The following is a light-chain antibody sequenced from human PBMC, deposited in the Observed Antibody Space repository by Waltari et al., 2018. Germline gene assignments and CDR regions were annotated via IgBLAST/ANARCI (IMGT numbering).Light chain of an antibody. CDR3: MQALQTSIT. Sequence: DTVMTQSPLSLPVTPGEPASISCRSSQSLLHSSGKNYLDWYLQKPRQSPQLLLYLASSRACRVSDRFSGSASGTDFTLKISRVEAKDVGVYYCMQALQTSITFGQGTRLEIK. J-gene: IGKJ5*01. CDR2: LAS. V-gene: IGKV2-28*01. CDR1: QSLLHSSGKNY.